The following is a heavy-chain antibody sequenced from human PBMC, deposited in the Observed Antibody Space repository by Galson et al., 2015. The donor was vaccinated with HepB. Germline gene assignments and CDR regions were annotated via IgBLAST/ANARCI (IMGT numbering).Heavy chain of an antibody. CDR3: ARDRGITGTHFDY. CDR1: GGSISSYY. J-gene: IGHJ4*02. V-gene: IGHV4-59*01. Sequence: SETLSLTCTVSGGSISSYYWSWIRQPPGKGLEWTGYIYYSGSTNYNPSLKSRVTISVDTSKNQFSLKLSSVTAADTAVYYCARDRGITGTHFDYWGQGTLVTVSS. CDR2: IYYSGST. D-gene: IGHD1-20*01.